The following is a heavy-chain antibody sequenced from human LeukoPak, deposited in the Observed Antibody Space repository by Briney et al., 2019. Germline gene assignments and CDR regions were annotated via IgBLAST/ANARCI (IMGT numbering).Heavy chain of an antibody. V-gene: IGHV1-2*05. CDR3: ARGKYSSGWYGDCDY. CDR1: GYTFTGYY. CDR2: INPNSGGT. J-gene: IGHJ4*02. D-gene: IGHD6-19*01. Sequence: GASVKVSCKASGYTFTGYYMHWVRQAPGQGLEWMGRINPNSGGTNYAQKFQGRVTMTRDTSISTAYMELSRLRSDDTDVYYCARGKYSSGWYGDCDYWGQGTLVTVSS.